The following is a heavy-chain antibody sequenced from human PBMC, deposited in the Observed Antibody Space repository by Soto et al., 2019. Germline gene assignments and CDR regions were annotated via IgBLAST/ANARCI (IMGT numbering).Heavy chain of an antibody. V-gene: IGHV3-48*02. CDR3: ARDRGYCSSTSCYTPYYYYGMDV. J-gene: IGHJ6*02. CDR1: GFTFSSYS. D-gene: IGHD2-2*02. Sequence: VGSLRLSCAASGFTFSSYSMNWVRQAPGKGLEWVSYISSSSSTIYYADSVKGRFTISRDNAKNSLYLQMNSLRDEDTAVYYCARDRGYCSSTSCYTPYYYYGMDVWGQVTTLTVSS. CDR2: ISSSSSTI.